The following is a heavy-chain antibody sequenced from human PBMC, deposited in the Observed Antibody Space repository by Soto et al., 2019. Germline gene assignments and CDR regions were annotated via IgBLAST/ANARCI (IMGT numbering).Heavy chain of an antibody. CDR2: ISSSGGST. CDR1: GFTFSSYA. V-gene: IGHV3-23*01. Sequence: VGSLRLSCAASGFTFSSYAMSWVRQAPGKGLEWVSAISSSGGSTYYADSVKGRFTISRDNSKNTLYLQMNSLRAEDTAVYYCAKDLHYDSSGYLDYWGQGTLVTVSS. CDR3: AKDLHYDSSGYLDY. D-gene: IGHD3-22*01. J-gene: IGHJ4*02.